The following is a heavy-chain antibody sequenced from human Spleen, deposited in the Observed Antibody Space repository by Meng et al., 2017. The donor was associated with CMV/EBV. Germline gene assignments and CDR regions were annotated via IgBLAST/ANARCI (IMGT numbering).Heavy chain of an antibody. Sequence: GGSLRLSCAASGFTFSSYWMHWVRQAPGKGLVWVSRINSDGSSTSYADSVKGRFTISRDNAKNTLYLQMNSLRAEDTAVYYCARGGSYYEVDYWGQGTLVTVSS. J-gene: IGHJ4*02. CDR3: ARGGSYYEVDY. D-gene: IGHD1-26*01. CDR1: GFTFSSYW. CDR2: INSDGSST. V-gene: IGHV3-74*01.